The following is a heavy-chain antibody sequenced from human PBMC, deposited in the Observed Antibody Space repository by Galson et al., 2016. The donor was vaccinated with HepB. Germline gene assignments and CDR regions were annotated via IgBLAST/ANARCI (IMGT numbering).Heavy chain of an antibody. J-gene: IGHJ3*02. CDR3: ARHVAVSGTRGFDT. V-gene: IGHV4/OR15-8*01. CDR2: MVERGTA. D-gene: IGHD6-19*01. CDR1: GDSVSSGNW. Sequence: SETLSLTCVVFGDSVSSGNWWSWVRQPPGKGLEWIGEMVERGTAYYNPSLNSRVTISLDKSNNQLSLRLTSVTAADTAMYFCARHVAVSGTRGFDTWGQGTMVTVSS.